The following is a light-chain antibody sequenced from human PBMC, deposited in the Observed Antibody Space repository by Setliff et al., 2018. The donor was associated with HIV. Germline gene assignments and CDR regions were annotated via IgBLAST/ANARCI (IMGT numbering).Light chain of an antibody. CDR3: LLSYSGSVG. Sequence: AVVTQEPSLTVSPGGTVTLTCGSSTGPVTTTHYPYWIQQKPGQAPRTLIFDTNNKHSWTPARFSGSLLGGKGALTLSGARPEDEADYYCLLSYSGSVGFGGGTKVTVL. CDR2: DTN. J-gene: IGLJ2*01. V-gene: IGLV7-46*01. CDR1: TGPVTTTHY.